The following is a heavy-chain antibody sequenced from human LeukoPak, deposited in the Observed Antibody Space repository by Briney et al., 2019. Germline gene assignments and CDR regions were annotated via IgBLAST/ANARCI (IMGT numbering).Heavy chain of an antibody. CDR1: GYTFNNYG. D-gene: IGHD1-1*01. Sequence: ASVKVSCTASGYTFNNYGITWVRQAPGQGLEWMGWISTYKGNTNYAQKLQGRVTMTTDTSTSTAYIELRSLRSDHTAAYYCARDQLSRGVWFDPWGQGTLVTVSS. CDR2: ISTYKGNT. V-gene: IGHV1-18*01. CDR3: ARDQLSRGVWFDP. J-gene: IGHJ5*02.